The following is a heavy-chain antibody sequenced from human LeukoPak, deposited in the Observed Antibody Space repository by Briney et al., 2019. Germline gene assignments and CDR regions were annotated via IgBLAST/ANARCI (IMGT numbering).Heavy chain of an antibody. Sequence: ASVKVSCKSSGYTFTGYYMLWVRQAPGQGLEWMGWIDPNSGGTNYAQKFQGRVTMTRDTSISTAYMELSRLRSDDTAVYYCARVTLYAGMGNDYWGQGTLVTVSS. CDR1: GYTFTGYY. D-gene: IGHD3-16*01. V-gene: IGHV1-2*02. J-gene: IGHJ4*02. CDR2: IDPNSGGT. CDR3: ARVTLYAGMGNDY.